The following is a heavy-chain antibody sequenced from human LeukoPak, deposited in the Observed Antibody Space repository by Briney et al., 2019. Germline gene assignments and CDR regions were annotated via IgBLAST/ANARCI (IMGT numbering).Heavy chain of an antibody. Sequence: GGSLRLSCAASGFTFDDYGMSWVRQAPGKGLEWVSGINWNGGSTGYADSVKGRFTISGDNAKNSLYLQMNSLRAEDTALYYCARDSVPMVRGVPTHWFDPWGQGTLVTVSS. V-gene: IGHV3-20*04. CDR1: GFTFDDYG. CDR3: ARDSVPMVRGVPTHWFDP. D-gene: IGHD3-10*01. CDR2: INWNGGST. J-gene: IGHJ5*02.